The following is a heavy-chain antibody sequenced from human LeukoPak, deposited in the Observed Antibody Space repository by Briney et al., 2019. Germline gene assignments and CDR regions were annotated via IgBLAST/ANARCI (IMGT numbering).Heavy chain of an antibody. J-gene: IGHJ6*03. CDR2: MSYSGST. CDR3: DV. V-gene: IGHV4-39*07. Sequence: SETLSLTCSVSGDSIDSSSSYWAWIRQPPGRGLDWIGTMSYSGSTYYNSSLKSRVTISVAPSKNQFSLRLTSMTAADTAVYYMDVWGTGTTVTVSS. CDR1: GDSIDSSSSY.